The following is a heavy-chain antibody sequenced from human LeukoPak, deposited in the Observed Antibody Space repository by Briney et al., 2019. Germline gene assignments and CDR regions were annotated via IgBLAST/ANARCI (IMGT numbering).Heavy chain of an antibody. Sequence: GGSLRLSCAASGSGFIFNSYAMSWVRQAPGKGLEWVSAISGSGGSTYYADSVKGRFTISRDNSKNTLYLQMNSLRAEDTAVYYCAKGSVRYYYYMDVWGKGTTVTISS. J-gene: IGHJ6*03. CDR1: GFIFNSYA. CDR2: ISGSGGST. V-gene: IGHV3-23*01. D-gene: IGHD3-10*02. CDR3: AKGSVRYYYYMDV.